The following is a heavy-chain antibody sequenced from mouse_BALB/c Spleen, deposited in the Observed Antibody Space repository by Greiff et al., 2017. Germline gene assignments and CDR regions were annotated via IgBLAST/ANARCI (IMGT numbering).Heavy chain of an antibody. J-gene: IGHJ3*01. D-gene: IGHD2-1*01. CDR1: GFTFSSYG. Sequence: EVKLVESGGGLVQPGGSLKLSCAASGFTFSSYGMSWVRQTPDKRLELVATINSNGGSTYYPDSVKGRFTISRDNAKNTLYLQMSSLKSEDTAMYYCARMYYGNYRGFAYWGQGTLVTVSA. V-gene: IGHV5-6-3*01. CDR3: ARMYYGNYRGFAY. CDR2: INSNGGST.